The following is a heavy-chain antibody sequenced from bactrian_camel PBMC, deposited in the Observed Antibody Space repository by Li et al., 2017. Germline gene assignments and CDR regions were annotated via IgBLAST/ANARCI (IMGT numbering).Heavy chain of an antibody. J-gene: IGHJ7*01. CDR1: GVTYASSHDVNC. V-gene: IGHV3S53*01. Sequence: QVQLVESGGGSVQTGGSLRLSCAASGVTYASSHDVNCMGWFRQAPGKEREGVASFDGDGTTAYAESVKGRFTVSRDSAKNVVYLQMNDLKPEDSAKYFCAASRGTDYCEEDTMDYWGKGTQVTVS. D-gene: IGHD3*01. CDR2: FDGDGTT.